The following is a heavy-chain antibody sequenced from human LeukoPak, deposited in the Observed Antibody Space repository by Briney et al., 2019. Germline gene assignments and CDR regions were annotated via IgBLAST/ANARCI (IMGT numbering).Heavy chain of an antibody. CDR2: MYYSGST. CDR1: GDSITGSSYY. J-gene: IGHJ4*02. CDR3: ARQYYDSTGYYYFDY. D-gene: IGHD3-22*01. V-gene: IGHV4-39*01. Sequence: SETLSLTCTVSGDSITGSSYYWGWIRQPPGKGLEWIGSMYYSGSTYSNPSLKSRVTISADTSKNQFSLELKSVTAADTAVYYCARQYYDSTGYYYFDYWGQGTLVTVSS.